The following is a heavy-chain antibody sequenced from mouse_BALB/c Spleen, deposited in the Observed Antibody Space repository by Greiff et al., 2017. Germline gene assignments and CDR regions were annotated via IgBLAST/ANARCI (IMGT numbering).Heavy chain of an antibody. J-gene: IGHJ4*01. Sequence: QVQLQQSGPELVKPGASVKISCKASGYAFSSSWMNWVKQRPGQGLEWIGRIYPGDGDTNYNGKFKGKATLTADKSSSTAYMQLSSLTSVDSAVYFCARDFTTATSYAMDYWGQGTSVTVSS. CDR3: ARDFTTATSYAMDY. V-gene: IGHV1-82*01. D-gene: IGHD1-2*01. CDR2: IYPGDGDT. CDR1: GYAFSSSW.